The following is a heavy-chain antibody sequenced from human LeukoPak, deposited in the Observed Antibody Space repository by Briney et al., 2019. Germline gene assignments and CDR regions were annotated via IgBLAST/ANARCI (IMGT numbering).Heavy chain of an antibody. J-gene: IGHJ4*02. Sequence: GGSLRLSCAASGFTFSSYGMHWVRQAPGKGLEWVAFIRYDGSNKYYADSVKGRFTISRDNSKNTLYLQMNSLRAEDTAEYYCAKAYYYDSSGYYLPYYWGQGTLVTVSS. CDR2: IRYDGSNK. V-gene: IGHV3-30*02. D-gene: IGHD3-22*01. CDR3: AKAYYYDSSGYYLPYY. CDR1: GFTFSSYG.